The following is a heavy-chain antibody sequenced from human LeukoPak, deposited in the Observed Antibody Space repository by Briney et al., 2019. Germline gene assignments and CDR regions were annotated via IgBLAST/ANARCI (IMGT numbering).Heavy chain of an antibody. V-gene: IGHV3-73*01. CDR2: IRSKANNYAT. J-gene: IGHJ6*02. D-gene: IGHD1-26*01. Sequence: GGSLRLSCAASGFTFSGSTMHWVRQASGKGLEWVGRIRSKANNYATAYATSVKGRFTPSRDDSKNTAYLQMNSLKTEDTAVYYCIRGAASGSYYGFDVWGQGATVTVSS. CDR1: GFTFSGST. CDR3: IRGAASGSYYGFDV.